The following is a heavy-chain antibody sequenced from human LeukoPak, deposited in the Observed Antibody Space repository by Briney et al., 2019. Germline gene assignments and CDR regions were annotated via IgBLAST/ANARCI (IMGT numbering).Heavy chain of an antibody. Sequence: GSLRLSCVVSGFTFSRYSMNWVRQAPGKGLEWVSSISSSGSYIYYADSVKGRFTISRDNAKNSLYLQMNSLRAEDTAVYYCARVVYGDYEDAFDIWGQGTMVTVSS. CDR3: ARVVYGDYEDAFDI. D-gene: IGHD4-17*01. CDR1: GFTFSRYS. CDR2: ISSSGSYI. V-gene: IGHV3-21*01. J-gene: IGHJ3*02.